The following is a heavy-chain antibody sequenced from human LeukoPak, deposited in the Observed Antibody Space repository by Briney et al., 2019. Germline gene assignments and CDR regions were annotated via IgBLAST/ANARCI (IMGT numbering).Heavy chain of an antibody. CDR3: ARGGYSGYNFDY. D-gene: IGHD5-12*01. CDR1: GFTFSSYW. CDR2: INGDGSST. V-gene: IGHV3-74*01. Sequence: GGSLRLSCAASGFTFSSYWMHWVRQAPGKGLVWVSRINGDGSSTSYADSVKGRFTISRDNAKNTLYLQMNSLRAEDTAVYYCARGGYSGYNFDYWGQGTLVTVSS. J-gene: IGHJ4*02.